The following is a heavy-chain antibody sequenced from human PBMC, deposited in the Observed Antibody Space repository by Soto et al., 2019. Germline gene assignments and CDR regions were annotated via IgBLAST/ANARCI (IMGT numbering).Heavy chain of an antibody. Sequence: GESLKISCNGSGYIFTSYWIGWVRQMPGKGLEWMGIIYPGDSDTRYSPSFQGQVTISADKSISTAYLQWSSLKASDTAMYYCARQLYYYDSSGYSPFDPWGQGTLVTVSS. CDR2: IYPGDSDT. J-gene: IGHJ5*02. CDR1: GYIFTSYW. D-gene: IGHD3-22*01. V-gene: IGHV5-51*01. CDR3: ARQLYYYDSSGYSPFDP.